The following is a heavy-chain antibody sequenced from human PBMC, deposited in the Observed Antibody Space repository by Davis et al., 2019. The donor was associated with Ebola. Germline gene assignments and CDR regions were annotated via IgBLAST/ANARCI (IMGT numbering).Heavy chain of an antibody. D-gene: IGHD3-16*01. J-gene: IGHJ4*02. CDR1: GFTFSSYS. Sequence: GESLKISCAASGFTFSSYSMNWVRQAPGKGLEWVSSISSSSSYIYYADSVKGRFTISRDNAKNSLYLQMNSLRAEDTAVYYCARDTSYGLPDYWGQGTLVTVSS. V-gene: IGHV3-21*01. CDR3: ARDTSYGLPDY. CDR2: ISSSSSYI.